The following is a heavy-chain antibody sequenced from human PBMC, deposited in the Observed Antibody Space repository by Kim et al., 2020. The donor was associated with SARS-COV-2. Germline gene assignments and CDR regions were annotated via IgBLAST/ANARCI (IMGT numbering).Heavy chain of an antibody. CDR3: ARAFHSGYDVDYYYGMDV. D-gene: IGHD5-12*01. Sequence: GGSLRLSCAASGFTFSSYAMHWVRQAPGKGLEGVAVISYDGSNKYYADSVKGRFTISRDNSKNTLDLQMNSLRAEDTAVYYCARAFHSGYDVDYYYGMDVRGQGTTVTVSS. CDR2: ISYDGSNK. CDR1: GFTFSSYA. V-gene: IGHV3-30*04. J-gene: IGHJ6*02.